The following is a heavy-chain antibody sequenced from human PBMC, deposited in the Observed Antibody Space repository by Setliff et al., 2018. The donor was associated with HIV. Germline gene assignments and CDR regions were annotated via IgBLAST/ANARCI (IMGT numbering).Heavy chain of an antibody. J-gene: IGHJ4*02. D-gene: IGHD4-17*01. Sequence: LSLTCAVSGGSISSSNWWSWVRQPPGKGLEWIGEIYHNGNTNYSPSLKNRVTMSVDNSKNQFSLMVRSVTAADTAVYYCARDWRAYGVLGSWGQGMLVTVST. CDR1: GGSISSSNW. V-gene: IGHV4-4*02. CDR3: ARDWRAYGVLGS. CDR2: IYHNGNT.